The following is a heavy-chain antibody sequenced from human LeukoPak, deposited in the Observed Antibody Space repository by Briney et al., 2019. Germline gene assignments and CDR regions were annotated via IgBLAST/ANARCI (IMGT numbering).Heavy chain of an antibody. Sequence: GRSLRLSCAASGFTFSSYAMHWVRQAPGKGLEWVAVISYDGSNKYYADSVKGRFTISRDNSKNTLYLQMNSLRAEDTAVYYCARESVVAPGAFDIWGQGTMVTVSS. CDR1: GFTFSSYA. J-gene: IGHJ3*02. D-gene: IGHD2-2*01. CDR2: ISYDGSNK. CDR3: ARESVVAPGAFDI. V-gene: IGHV3-30-3*01.